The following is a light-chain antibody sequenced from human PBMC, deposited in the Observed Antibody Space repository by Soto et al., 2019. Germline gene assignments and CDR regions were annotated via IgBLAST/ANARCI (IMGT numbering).Light chain of an antibody. Sequence: QSVLTQSPSMSAGPGQKVTSSVSGSSSNIGNNYVAWYQQLTGTAPKLLIYDNKKRPSGIPDRFAGSKSGSSGTRDITGLQTGDEADYYCAPWDGSLPGDVFGVGTKLTVL. CDR3: APWDGSLPGDV. CDR1: SSNIGNNY. V-gene: IGLV1-51*01. CDR2: DNK. J-gene: IGLJ2*01.